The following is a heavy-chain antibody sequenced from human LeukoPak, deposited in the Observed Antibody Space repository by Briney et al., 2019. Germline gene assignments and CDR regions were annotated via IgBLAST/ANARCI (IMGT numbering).Heavy chain of an antibody. J-gene: IGHJ4*02. Sequence: SETLSLTCTVSGGSISSSSYYWGWIRQPPGKGLEWIGRIFYNGSTYYNPSLKSRVTISVDTSKNQFSLKLSSVTAADTAVYYCAREARSYTTVVTNLLDYWGQGTLVTVSS. CDR2: IFYNGST. D-gene: IGHD4-17*01. V-gene: IGHV4-39*07. CDR1: GGSISSSSYY. CDR3: AREARSYTTVVTNLLDY.